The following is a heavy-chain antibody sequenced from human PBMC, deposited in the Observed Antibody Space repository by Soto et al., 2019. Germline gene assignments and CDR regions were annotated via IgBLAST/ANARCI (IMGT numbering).Heavy chain of an antibody. V-gene: IGHV3-30*18. CDR3: AKGYSRYYYDSSGYYPTDYFDY. CDR1: GFTFSSYG. Sequence: ESGGGVVQPGRSLRLSCAASGFTFSSYGMHWVRQAPGKGLEWVAVISYDGSNKYYADSVKGRFTISRDNSKNTLYLQMNSLRAEDTAVYYCAKGYSRYYYDSSGYYPTDYFDYWGQGTLVTVSS. J-gene: IGHJ4*02. CDR2: ISYDGSNK. D-gene: IGHD3-22*01.